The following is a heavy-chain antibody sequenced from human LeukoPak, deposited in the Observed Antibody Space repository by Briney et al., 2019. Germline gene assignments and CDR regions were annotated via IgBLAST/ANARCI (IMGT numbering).Heavy chain of an antibody. V-gene: IGHV4-31*03. CDR3: ARDRCSGGSCSIDY. Sequence: SETLSLTCTVSGGSISSGGYYWSWIRQHPGKGLEWIGYIYYSGSTYYNPSLKSRVTISVDTSKNQFSLKLSSVTAADTAVYYCARDRCSGGSCSIDYWGQGTLVTVSS. J-gene: IGHJ4*02. CDR2: IYYSGST. CDR1: GGSISSGGYY. D-gene: IGHD2-15*01.